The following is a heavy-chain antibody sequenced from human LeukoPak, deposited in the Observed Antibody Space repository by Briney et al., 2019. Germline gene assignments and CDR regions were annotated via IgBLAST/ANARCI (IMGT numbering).Heavy chain of an antibody. CDR3: ARDNSVGETAWWFDP. V-gene: IGHV1-46*01. D-gene: IGHD1-26*01. CDR2: INPSGSSA. CDR1: GYTFTGYY. J-gene: IGHJ5*02. Sequence: ASVKVSCKASGYTFTGYYMHWVRQAPGQGLEWMGFINPSGSSAAYAQKFQGRLTMTRDMFTSTDYMELTSLTSDDTAVYYCARDNSVGETAWWFDPWGQGTLVTASS.